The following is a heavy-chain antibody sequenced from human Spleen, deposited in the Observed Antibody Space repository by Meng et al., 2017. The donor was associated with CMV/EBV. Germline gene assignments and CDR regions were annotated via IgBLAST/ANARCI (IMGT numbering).Heavy chain of an antibody. V-gene: IGHV1-69*05. CDR1: GGTFSSYA. D-gene: IGHD2-2*01. CDR3: AIHIVPVPAAPYYYNMDV. CDR2: IIPVFGTP. J-gene: IGHJ6*02. Sequence: SVKVSCKASGGTFSSYAISWVRQAPGQGLEWMGGIIPVFGTPNYAQNFQGRLTITTDDSTSTAYMELSSLRSEDTAIYYCAIHIVPVPAAPYYYNMDVWGQGTTVTVSS.